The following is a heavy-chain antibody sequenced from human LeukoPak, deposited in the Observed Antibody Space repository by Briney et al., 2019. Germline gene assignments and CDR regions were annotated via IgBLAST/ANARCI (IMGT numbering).Heavy chain of an antibody. CDR3: ARDGQQLTIGDY. V-gene: IGHV1-69*05. D-gene: IGHD6-13*01. CDR2: IIPIFGTA. J-gene: IGHJ4*02. Sequence: EASVKVSCKASGGTFSSYAISWVRQAPGQGLEWMGGIIPIFGTANYAQKFQGRVTITTDESTSTAYMELSSLRSEDTAVYYCARDGQQLTIGDYWGQGTLSPSPQ. CDR1: GGTFSSYA.